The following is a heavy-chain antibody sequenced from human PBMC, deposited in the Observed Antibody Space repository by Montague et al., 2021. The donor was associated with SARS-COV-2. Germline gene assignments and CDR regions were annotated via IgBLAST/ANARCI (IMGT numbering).Heavy chain of an antibody. CDR3: ARWAALIYYYGLDV. V-gene: IGHV4-31*03. Sequence: TLSLTCTVSGATITSGRYYWTWIRQHPGKGLEYIGNIYYNGSTHYNPSLKSRLTMSVDMSKNQFSLKLRSVTAADTAMYFCARWAALIYYYGLDVWGRGTTVTVSS. D-gene: IGHD3-10*01. CDR1: GATITSGRYY. CDR2: IYYNGST. J-gene: IGHJ6*02.